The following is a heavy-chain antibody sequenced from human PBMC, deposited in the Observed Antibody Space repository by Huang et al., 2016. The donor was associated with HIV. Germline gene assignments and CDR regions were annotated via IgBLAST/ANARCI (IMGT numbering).Heavy chain of an antibody. CDR2: MNPNSGNT. Sequence: QVQLVQSGAEVKKPGASVKVSCKASGYTFSNYDITWVRQAPGQGLEWRGRMNPNSGNTGYARRFQGRVTMTRSTAISTAYMELSRLRFEDTAVYYCATLPPVNYGRSGGRVRDYWGQGSLVTVSS. D-gene: IGHD2-15*01. V-gene: IGHV1-8*01. CDR3: ATLPPVNYGRSGGRVRDY. J-gene: IGHJ4*02. CDR1: GYTFSNYD.